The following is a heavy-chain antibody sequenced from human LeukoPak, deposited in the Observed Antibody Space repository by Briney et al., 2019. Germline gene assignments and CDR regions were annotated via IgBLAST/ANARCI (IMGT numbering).Heavy chain of an antibody. Sequence: GGSLRLSCSASGFTFSNYGMHWVRQAPGRGLEYVSAITSNGGGTFYAAFLKGRFTISRDNSKNTLYLQMSSLRTDDTAVYYCKSSPAAPFDYWGQGTLVTVSS. J-gene: IGHJ4*02. D-gene: IGHD1-26*01. CDR2: ITSNGGGT. CDR1: GFTFSNYG. CDR3: KSSPAAPFDY. V-gene: IGHV3-64D*06.